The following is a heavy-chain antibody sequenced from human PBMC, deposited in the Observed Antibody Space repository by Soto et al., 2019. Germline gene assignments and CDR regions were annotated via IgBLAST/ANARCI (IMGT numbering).Heavy chain of an antibody. CDR1: GFSLRTSGMG. V-gene: IGHV2-5*02. CDR3: THFYYGSGSHWGFGY. CDR2: IYWDDDK. Sequence: QITLKESGPTLVKPTQTLTLTCTFSGFSLRTSGMGVGWIRQPPGRALEWLANIYWDDDKRYSPSLKSRLTITRDSSIXQVVLTLTNMDPVDTATYYCTHFYYGSGSHWGFGYWGQGTLATVSS. J-gene: IGHJ4*02. D-gene: IGHD3-10*01.